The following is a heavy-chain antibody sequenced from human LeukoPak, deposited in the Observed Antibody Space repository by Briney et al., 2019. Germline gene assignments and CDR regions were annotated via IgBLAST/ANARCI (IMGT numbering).Heavy chain of an antibody. CDR2: ISGSGGNT. J-gene: IGHJ4*02. CDR1: GFTFSSYA. D-gene: IGHD5-18*01. CDR3: AKDRYSYGSNFDY. Sequence: GGSLRLSSAISGFTFSSYAMSWVRQAPGKGLEWVSAISGSGGNTYYADSVKGRFTISRDNSKNTLYLQMNSLRAEDTAVYYCAKDRYSYGSNFDYWGQGTLATVSS. V-gene: IGHV3-23*01.